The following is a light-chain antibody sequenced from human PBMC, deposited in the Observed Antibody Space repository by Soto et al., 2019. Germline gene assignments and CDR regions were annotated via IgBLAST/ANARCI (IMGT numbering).Light chain of an antibody. Sequence: DIQMTQSPSALSASVGDRVTITCRASQSITNWLAWYQQKPGKAPKLLMFDASSLHSGVPSRFSGSGSGTEFTLTLSSLQPDDFATYSCQQYNGYPWPFGLGTKVEIK. V-gene: IGKV1-5*01. J-gene: IGKJ1*01. CDR3: QQYNGYPWP. CDR1: QSITNW. CDR2: DAS.